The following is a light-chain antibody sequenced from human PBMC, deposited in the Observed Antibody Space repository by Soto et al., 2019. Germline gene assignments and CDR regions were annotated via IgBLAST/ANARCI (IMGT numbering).Light chain of an antibody. CDR3: AAWDDRLNGVV. CDR2: RGN. Sequence: QSVLNQPPSASGTPGQRVTISFSGSRSNVGGNIVNWFKQLPGTAPKALIYRGNQRPSGVPDRFSGSKSGTSASLAISGLQSEDEANDYCAAWDDRLNGVVFGGGTKLTVL. CDR1: RSNVGGNI. V-gene: IGLV1-44*01. J-gene: IGLJ2*01.